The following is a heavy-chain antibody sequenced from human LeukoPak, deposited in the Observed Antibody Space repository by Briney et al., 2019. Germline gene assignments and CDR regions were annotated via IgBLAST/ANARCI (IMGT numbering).Heavy chain of an antibody. D-gene: IGHD2-15*01. Sequence: RGGSLRLSCAASGFSFINYAMSWVRQAPARGPEWLSSMKGGGETFYADSVKGRFTLSRDDSRNTVYLQLNNLRVEDTAIYYCARASWISTAAAVCWGQGTQVTVSS. CDR1: GFSFINYA. J-gene: IGHJ4*02. V-gene: IGHV3-23*01. CDR3: ARASWISTAAAVC. CDR2: MKGGGET.